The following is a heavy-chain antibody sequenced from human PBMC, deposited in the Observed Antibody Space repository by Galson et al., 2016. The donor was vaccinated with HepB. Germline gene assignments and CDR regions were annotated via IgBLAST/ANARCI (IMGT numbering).Heavy chain of an antibody. D-gene: IGHD2-15*01. V-gene: IGHV3-30*18. Sequence: SLRLSCAASGFTFGSYGMHWVRQAPGKGLEWVAVISYDGSNKYYADSVKGRFTIPRDNSKSTLYLQMNSLRAEDTAVYYCAKELVVVVLHYGMDVWGRGNPGHRLL. CDR3: AKELVVVVLHYGMDV. CDR1: GFTFGSYG. CDR2: ISYDGSNK. J-gene: IGHJ6*04.